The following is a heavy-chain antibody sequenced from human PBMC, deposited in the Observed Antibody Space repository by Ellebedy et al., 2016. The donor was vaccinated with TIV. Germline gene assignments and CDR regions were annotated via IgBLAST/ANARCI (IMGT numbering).Heavy chain of an antibody. CDR3: ARNRYCSAGDCYAFGY. J-gene: IGHJ4*02. Sequence: PGGSLRLSCAASGFTFSSYWMRWVRQAPGKGLVWVSRINSDGSSTIYADSVKGRFTISRDHAKNTLYLQMNSLRAEDTALYYCARNRYCSAGDCYAFGYWGQGTLVTVSS. V-gene: IGHV3-74*01. D-gene: IGHD2-15*01. CDR2: INSDGSST. CDR1: GFTFSSYW.